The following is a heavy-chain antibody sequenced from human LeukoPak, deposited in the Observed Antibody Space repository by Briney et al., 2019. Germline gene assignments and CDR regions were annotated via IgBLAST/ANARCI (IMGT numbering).Heavy chain of an antibody. V-gene: IGHV3-23*01. CDR2: ISGSGGST. CDR3: ARDSEPPSEQQLIPALFDS. J-gene: IGHJ4*02. CDR1: GFTFSSYA. Sequence: GGSLRLSCAASGFTFSSYAMSWVRQAPGKGLEWVSAISGSGGSTYYADSVKGRFTISRDNSKNTLSLRMNSLRAEDTAVYFCARDSEPPSEQQLIPALFDSWGQGTLVSISS. D-gene: IGHD6-13*01.